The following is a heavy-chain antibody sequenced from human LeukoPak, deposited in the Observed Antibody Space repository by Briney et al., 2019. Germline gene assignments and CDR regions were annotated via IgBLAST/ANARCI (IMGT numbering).Heavy chain of an antibody. J-gene: IGHJ6*02. V-gene: IGHV4-34*01. CDR3: ARGRMGPDDFVVVPATNGYGMDV. CDR1: GGSFSGYY. Sequence: SETLSLTCAVYGGSFSGYYCTWIRQPPGKGLDLMGEINHCGSTNYNPSPKSRVTISVDTSKTQFSLKLSSVTAADTAVYYCARGRMGPDDFVVVPATNGYGMDVWGQGTTVTVSS. CDR2: INHCGST. D-gene: IGHD2-2*01.